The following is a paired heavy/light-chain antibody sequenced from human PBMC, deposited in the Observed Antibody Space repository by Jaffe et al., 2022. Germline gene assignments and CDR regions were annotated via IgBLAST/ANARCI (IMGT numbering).Light chain of an antibody. V-gene: IGKV2-28*01. Sequence: DIVMTQSPLSLPVTPGEPASISCRSSQSLLHNNGYNYLDWYLHKPGQSPQLLIYLGSNRPSGVPDRFSGSGSGTDFTLKISRVEAEDVGVYYCMQALQTPPTFGQGTKVEIK. CDR2: LGS. CDR1: QSLLHNNGYNY. J-gene: IGKJ1*01. CDR3: MQALQTPPT.
Heavy chain of an antibody. CDR3: ARGRGAPPREYFDY. Sequence: QVQLQESGPGLVKPSETLSLTCTVSGGSISSYHWSWIRQPPGKGLEWIGYIDYSGSTNYNPSLKSRVTILVDMSKNQFSLKLSSVTAADTAVYYCARGRGAPPREYFDYWGQGTLVTVSS. CDR2: IDYSGST. CDR1: GGSISSYH. D-gene: IGHD4-17*01. V-gene: IGHV4-59*01. J-gene: IGHJ4*02.